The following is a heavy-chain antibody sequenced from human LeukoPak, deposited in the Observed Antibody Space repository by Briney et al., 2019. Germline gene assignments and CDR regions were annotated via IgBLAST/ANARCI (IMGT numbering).Heavy chain of an antibody. CDR2: ISNTGSTI. D-gene: IGHD2-15*01. J-gene: IGHJ4*02. V-gene: IGHV3-11*01. Sequence: NPGGSLRLSCAPSGFTFSDYYMSWIRQAPGKGLEWVSYISNTGSTIYYADSVKGRFTISRDNAENSLYLQMNSLRAEDTAVYYCARDRGDCSGGSCYLKYFDYWGQGTLVTVSP. CDR1: GFTFSDYY. CDR3: ARDRGDCSGGSCYLKYFDY.